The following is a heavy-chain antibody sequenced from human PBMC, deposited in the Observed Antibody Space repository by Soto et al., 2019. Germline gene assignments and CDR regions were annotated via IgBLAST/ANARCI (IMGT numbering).Heavy chain of an antibody. V-gene: IGHV1-69*01. Sequence: QVQLVQSGAEVKKPGSSVKVSCQASGGSFSGQAVSWVRQAPGQGLEWLGEIIPIFRTTNYARKFQGRLTITADESTVTASMELTSLRSEDTTSFYCASVPNWGQGTLVTVSS. CDR2: IIPIFRTT. CDR1: GGSFSGQA. CDR3: ASVPN. J-gene: IGHJ4*02.